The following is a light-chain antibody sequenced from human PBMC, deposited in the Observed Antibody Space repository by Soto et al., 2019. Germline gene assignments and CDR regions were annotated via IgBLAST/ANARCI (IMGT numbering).Light chain of an antibody. Sequence: EIVLTQSPGTLSLSPGERATLSCMASQSVSSSFLAWYQQKPGQAPRLLIYGASSRATGIPDRFSGSGSGTDFTVTISRLEPEDVAVYYCQQYGSSPLTFGGGTKVEIK. CDR3: QQYGSSPLT. CDR2: GAS. V-gene: IGKV3-20*01. CDR1: QSVSSSF. J-gene: IGKJ4*01.